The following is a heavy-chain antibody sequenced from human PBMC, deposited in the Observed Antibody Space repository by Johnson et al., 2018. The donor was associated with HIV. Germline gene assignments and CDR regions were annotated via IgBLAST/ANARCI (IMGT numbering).Heavy chain of an antibody. J-gene: IGHJ3*02. Sequence: VQLVESGGGLVQPGGSLRLSCAASGFTVSSSYMSWVRQAPGKGLEWVSVISRGGSTSYADSVKGRFSLSRDISKNMLYLQMNSLRAEDTAVYYCAFIEYSSLDAFDIWGQGTMVTVSS. V-gene: IGHV3-66*02. CDR2: ISRGGST. CDR3: AFIEYSSLDAFDI. CDR1: GFTVSSSY. D-gene: IGHD6-6*01.